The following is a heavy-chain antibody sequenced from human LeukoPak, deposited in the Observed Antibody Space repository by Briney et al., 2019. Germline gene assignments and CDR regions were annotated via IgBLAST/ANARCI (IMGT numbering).Heavy chain of an antibody. Sequence: PSETLSLTCAVYGGSFSDYYWNWIRQPPGKGLEWIGEINHSGSTNYNPSLKSRVTISVDTSKNQFSLKLSSVTAADTAVYYCARTRPWGFDYWGQGTLVTVSS. CDR3: ARTRPWGFDY. V-gene: IGHV4-34*01. J-gene: IGHJ4*02. D-gene: IGHD1-26*01. CDR1: GGSFSDYY. CDR2: INHSGST.